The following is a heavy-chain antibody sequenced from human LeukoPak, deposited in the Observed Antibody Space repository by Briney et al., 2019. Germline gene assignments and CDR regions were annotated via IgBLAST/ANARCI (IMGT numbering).Heavy chain of an antibody. Sequence: GGSLRLSCTASGFTFGDYAMTWVRQAPGKGLELLSYISGSSSDVNYIDSVRGRFTISRDNAKNSLYLHMNSLTVEDTAVYYCSRDPRHNDFWGQGTLVTVSS. CDR2: ISGSSSDV. CDR3: SRDPRHNDF. CDR1: GFTFGDYA. V-gene: IGHV3-11*01. J-gene: IGHJ4*02.